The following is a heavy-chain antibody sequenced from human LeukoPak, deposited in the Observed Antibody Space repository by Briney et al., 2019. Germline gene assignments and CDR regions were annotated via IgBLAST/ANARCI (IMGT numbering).Heavy chain of an antibody. CDR2: ISAYNGNT. CDR3: ARAGIQLWLQLDYYYYGMDV. D-gene: IGHD5-18*01. CDR1: GYTFTSYG. J-gene: IGHJ6*02. V-gene: IGHV1-18*01. Sequence: GASVKVSCKASGYTFTSYGISWVRQAPGQGLEWMGWISAYNGNTNYAQKLQGRVTMTTDTSTSTAYMELRSLRSDDTAVYYCARAGIQLWLQLDYYYYGMDVWGQGTTVTVSS.